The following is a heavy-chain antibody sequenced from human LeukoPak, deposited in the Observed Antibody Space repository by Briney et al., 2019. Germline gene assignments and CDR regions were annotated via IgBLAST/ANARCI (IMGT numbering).Heavy chain of an antibody. J-gene: IGHJ5*02. CDR3: AKLLIAAAGTNWFDP. CDR1: GFTPSSYE. V-gene: IGHV3-48*03. D-gene: IGHD6-13*01. Sequence: GGSLRLSCAASGFTPSSYEMNWVRQAPGKGLGWVSYISSSDSTIYYADSVKGRFTISRDNAKNSLYLQMNSLRAEDTAVYYCAKLLIAAAGTNWFDPWGQGTLVTVSS. CDR2: ISSSDSTI.